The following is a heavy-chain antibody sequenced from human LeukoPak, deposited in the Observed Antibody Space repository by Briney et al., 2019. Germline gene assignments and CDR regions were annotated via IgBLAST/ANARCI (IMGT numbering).Heavy chain of an antibody. D-gene: IGHD3-16*01. Sequence: SETLSLTCTVSGGSISSYYWSWIRQPPGKGLEWIGYMSYSGSTNYSPSLKRRVTISLDTSKNQFSLKLSSVTAADTAVYYCARGNPHRLRDWFDPSGQGDLVTVSS. CDR3: ARGNPHRLRDWFDP. J-gene: IGHJ5*02. CDR1: GGSISSYY. V-gene: IGHV4-59*01. CDR2: MSYSGST.